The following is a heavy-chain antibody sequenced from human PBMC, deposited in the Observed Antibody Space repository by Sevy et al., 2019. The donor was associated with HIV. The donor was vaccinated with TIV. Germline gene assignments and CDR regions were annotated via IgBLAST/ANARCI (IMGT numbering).Heavy chain of an antibody. V-gene: IGHV4-4*07. CDR1: GDSISSHY. CDR3: ARYNFWSGHYDYFDY. D-gene: IGHD3-3*01. J-gene: IGHJ4*02. Sequence: SETLSLTCSVSGDSISSHYWSWIRQPAGEGLEWIGRIDTSGGTNYNPSLKTRVTMSIDTSKNQFSLRLRSVTAADTAVYYYARYNFWSGHYDYFDYWCPGALVTVSS. CDR2: IDTSGGT.